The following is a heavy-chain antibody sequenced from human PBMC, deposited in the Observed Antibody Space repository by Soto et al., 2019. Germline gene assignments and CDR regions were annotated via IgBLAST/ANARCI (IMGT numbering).Heavy chain of an antibody. CDR3: AREAGYCSRTSCYRRAFDA. D-gene: IGHD2-2*01. J-gene: IGHJ3*01. V-gene: IGHV3-74*03. CDR1: GFTFSGHW. Sequence: EVQLVESGGDLVQPGWSLRLSCAASGFTFSGHWMHWVRQVPGKGLEWVSRINTDGGSSAYADSVKGRFTISRDNAKNTLYVQMNGLRAEDTAVYYCAREAGYCSRTSCYRRAFDAWGQGTTVTVS. CDR2: INTDGGSS.